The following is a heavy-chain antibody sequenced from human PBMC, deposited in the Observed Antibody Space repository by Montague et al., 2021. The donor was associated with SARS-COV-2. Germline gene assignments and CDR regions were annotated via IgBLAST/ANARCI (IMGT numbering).Heavy chain of an antibody. D-gene: IGHD6-19*01. V-gene: IGHV4-39*02. J-gene: IGHJ4*02. CDR3: ARPGSVSGWFYFDD. CDR2: LSSSGST. Sequence: SETLSLTCIVSGESIDRDTYYWGWIRQSPGKELEWIGSLSSSGSTYYNPSLRGRVTISMDTSKNHFSLKVNSVTATDTAVYFCARPGSVSGWFYFDDWGQGTLVSVSS. CDR1: GESIDRDTYY.